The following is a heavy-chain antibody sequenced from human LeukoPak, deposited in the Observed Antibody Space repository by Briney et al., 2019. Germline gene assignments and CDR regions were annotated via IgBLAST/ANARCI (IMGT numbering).Heavy chain of an antibody. CDR3: SHSDYYYMDV. Sequence: SETLSLTCTVSGGSIFSSNSYWGWIRQPPGKGLEWIGSIYYSGSTYYNPSLKSRVTISVDTSKNQFSLKLSSVTAADKAVYYCSHSDYYYMDVCGKGTTVTVSS. J-gene: IGHJ6*03. CDR2: IYYSGST. CDR1: GGSIFSSNSY. V-gene: IGHV4-39*07.